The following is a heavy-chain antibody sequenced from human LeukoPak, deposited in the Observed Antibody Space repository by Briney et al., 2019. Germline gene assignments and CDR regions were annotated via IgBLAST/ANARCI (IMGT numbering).Heavy chain of an antibody. Sequence: SETLSLTRAVYGGSFSGYYWSWIRQPPGKGLEWIGEINHSGSTNYNPSLKSRVTISVDTSKNQFSLKLSSVTAADTAVCYCARGLELEFDYWGQGTLVTVSS. CDR3: ARGLELEFDY. V-gene: IGHV4-34*01. CDR2: INHSGST. J-gene: IGHJ4*02. CDR1: GGSFSGYY. D-gene: IGHD1-7*01.